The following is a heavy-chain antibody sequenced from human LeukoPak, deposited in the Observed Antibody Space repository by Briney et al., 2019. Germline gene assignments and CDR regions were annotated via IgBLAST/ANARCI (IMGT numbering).Heavy chain of an antibody. V-gene: IGHV3-21*01. J-gene: IGHJ4*02. D-gene: IGHD3-9*01. Sequence: GGSLRLSCAASGFTFSSYSMNWVRQAPGKGLEWVSSISSSSSYIYYADSVKGRFTISRDNAKNSLYLQMNSLRAEDTAVYYCAKDFHDILTGPDYWGQGTLVTVSS. CDR1: GFTFSSYS. CDR3: AKDFHDILTGPDY. CDR2: ISSSSSYI.